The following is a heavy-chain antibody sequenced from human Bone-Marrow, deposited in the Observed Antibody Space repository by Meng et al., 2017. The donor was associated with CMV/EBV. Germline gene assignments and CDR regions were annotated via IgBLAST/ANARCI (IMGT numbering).Heavy chain of an antibody. Sequence: ASVKVSCKASGNIFTGYFIHWVRQAPGQGLEWMGWINPKSGGTNYAQKFQGRVTMTRDTSISTAYMELSRLRSEDTAVYYCAIGSPTAMATYYYYGMDVWGQGTTVTVSS. CDR2: INPKSGGT. D-gene: IGHD5-18*01. CDR3: AIGSPTAMATYYYYGMDV. V-gene: IGHV1-2*02. CDR1: GNIFTGYF. J-gene: IGHJ6*02.